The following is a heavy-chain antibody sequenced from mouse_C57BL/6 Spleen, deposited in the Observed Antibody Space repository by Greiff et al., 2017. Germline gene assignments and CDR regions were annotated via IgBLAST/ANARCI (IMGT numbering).Heavy chain of an antibody. CDR2: IDPANGNT. D-gene: IGHD1-1*01. J-gene: IGHJ4*01. Sequence: ESVAELVRPGASVKLSCTASGFNIKNTYMHWVKQRPEQGLEWIGRIDPANGNTKYAPKFQGKATITADTSSNTAYLQLSSLTSEDTAIYYCARPYYYGSSPYAMDYWGQGTSVTVSS. CDR3: ARPYYYGSSPYAMDY. CDR1: GFNIKNTY. V-gene: IGHV14-3*01.